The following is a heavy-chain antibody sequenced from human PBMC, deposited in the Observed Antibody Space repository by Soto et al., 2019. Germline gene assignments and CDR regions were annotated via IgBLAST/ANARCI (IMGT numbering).Heavy chain of an antibody. CDR1: GFTFSSYG. CDR3: AKEAAAGTYYYYGMDV. CDR2: ISYDGSNK. V-gene: IGHV3-30*18. J-gene: IGHJ6*02. D-gene: IGHD6-13*01. Sequence: QTGGSLRLSCAASGFTFSSYGMHWVRQAPGKGLEWVAVISYDGSNKYYADSVKGRFTISRDNSKNTLYLQMNSLRAEDTAVYYCAKEAAAGTYYYYGMDVWGQGTTVTVSS.